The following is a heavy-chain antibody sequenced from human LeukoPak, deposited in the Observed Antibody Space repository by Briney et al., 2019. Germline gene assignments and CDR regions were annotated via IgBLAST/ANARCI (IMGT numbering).Heavy chain of an antibody. J-gene: IGHJ3*02. Sequence: ASVKVSCKASGYTFTGYYMHWVRQAPGQGLEWMGWINPNSGGTNYAQKFQGRVTMTRDTSVSTAYMELSRLRSDDTAVYYCASTTGTTQSDAFDIWGQGTMVTVSS. CDR3: ASTTGTTQSDAFDI. CDR2: INPNSGGT. D-gene: IGHD1-1*01. CDR1: GYTFTGYY. V-gene: IGHV1-2*02.